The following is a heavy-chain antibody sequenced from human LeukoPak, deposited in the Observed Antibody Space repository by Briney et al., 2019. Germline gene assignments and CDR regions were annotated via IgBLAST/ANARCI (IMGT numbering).Heavy chain of an antibody. D-gene: IGHD6-19*01. J-gene: IGHJ4*02. V-gene: IGHV3-30*04. Sequence: GRSLRLSCAPSGFIFEHFAMLWVRQAPGKGLEWVALISYDGGNENYADSVKGRFTISRDNSKNTLCLHMNSLRPEDTAVYYCARDPPFSSGWSQNHFDLWGQGTLVTVSS. CDR3: ARDPPFSSGWSQNHFDL. CDR2: ISYDGGNE. CDR1: GFIFEHFA.